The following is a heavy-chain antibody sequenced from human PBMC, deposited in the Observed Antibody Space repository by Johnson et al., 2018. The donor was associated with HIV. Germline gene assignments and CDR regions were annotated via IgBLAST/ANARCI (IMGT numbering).Heavy chain of an antibody. CDR2: ISVSGDPI. V-gene: IGHV3-48*04. Sequence: EVQLVESGGGLVQPGGSLRLSCAASGFTFSIYAMIWVRQAPGKGLEWVSYISVSGDPIYSADSVQGRFTTSRDNAKNSLYLQMNSLRPEDTAVYYCARERSTYDNDDAYLLHAFDFWGQGTMVTVSS. J-gene: IGHJ3*01. CDR3: ARERSTYDNDDAYLLHAFDF. D-gene: IGHD3-22*01. CDR1: GFTFSIYA.